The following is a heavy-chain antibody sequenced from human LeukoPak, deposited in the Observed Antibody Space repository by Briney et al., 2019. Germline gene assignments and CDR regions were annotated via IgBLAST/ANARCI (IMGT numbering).Heavy chain of an antibody. CDR2: IYYSGST. CDR3: ARDSTVTFAFDI. J-gene: IGHJ3*02. V-gene: IGHV4-59*01. D-gene: IGHD4-17*01. Sequence: SETLSLTCTVSGGSISNYYWSWIRQSPGKGLEWIGYIYYSGSTNYNPSLKSRVTISVDTSKNQFSLRLSSVTAADTAVYYSARDSTVTFAFDIWGQGTMVTVSS. CDR1: GGSISNYY.